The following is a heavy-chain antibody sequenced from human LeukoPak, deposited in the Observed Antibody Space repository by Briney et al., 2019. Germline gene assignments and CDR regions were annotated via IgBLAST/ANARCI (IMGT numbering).Heavy chain of an antibody. Sequence: QTGGSLRLSCAASGFTFSSYAMSWVRQAPGKGLEWVSAISGSGGSTYYADSVKGRFTISRDNSKNTLYLQMNSLRAEDTAVYYCVKDGQWGSSSGYNDYWGQGTLVTVSS. CDR3: VKDGQWGSSSGYNDY. V-gene: IGHV3-23*01. J-gene: IGHJ4*02. CDR2: ISGSGGST. CDR1: GFTFSSYA. D-gene: IGHD6-13*01.